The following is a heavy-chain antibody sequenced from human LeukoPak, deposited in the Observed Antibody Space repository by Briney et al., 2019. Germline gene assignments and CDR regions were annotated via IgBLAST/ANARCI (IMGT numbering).Heavy chain of an antibody. V-gene: IGHV3-15*01. D-gene: IGHD2-15*01. CDR2: IKSKTDGGTT. CDR1: GFTFSNAW. Sequence: GGSLRLSCAASGFTFSNAWMSWVRQAPGKGLEWVGRIKSKTDGGTTDYAAPVKGRFTISRDDSKNTLYLQMNSLKTEDTAVYYCTTNPNGDIVVVVAATSWGQGTLVTVSS. CDR3: TTNPNGDIVVVVAATS. J-gene: IGHJ4*02.